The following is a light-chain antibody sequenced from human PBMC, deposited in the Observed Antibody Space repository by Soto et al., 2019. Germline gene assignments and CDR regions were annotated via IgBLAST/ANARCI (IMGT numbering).Light chain of an antibody. CDR3: AAWDDSLNGPWV. CDR1: SSNIGSNT. V-gene: IGLV1-44*01. CDR2: TDD. J-gene: IGLJ1*01. Sequence: QSALTQPPSASGTPGQRVTISCSGTSSNIGSNTVSWYQQLPGTAPKLLIHTDDQRPSGVPDRFSGSKSGTSASLAISGLQSEDEAEYYCAAWDDSLNGPWVFGTGTKVTVL.